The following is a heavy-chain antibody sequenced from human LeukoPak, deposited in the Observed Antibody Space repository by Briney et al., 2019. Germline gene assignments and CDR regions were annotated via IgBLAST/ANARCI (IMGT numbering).Heavy chain of an antibody. CDR1: GGSFSGYY. D-gene: IGHD3-22*01. Sequence: SETLSLTCAVYGGSFSGYYWSWFRQPPGKGLEWIGEINHSGSTNYNPSLKSRVTISVDTSKNQFSLKLSSVTAADTAVYYCARLRYYYDSSGYRPRIYYYYYGMDVWGQGTTVTVSS. CDR2: INHSGST. CDR3: ARLRYYYDSSGYRPRIYYYYYGMDV. V-gene: IGHV4-34*01. J-gene: IGHJ6*02.